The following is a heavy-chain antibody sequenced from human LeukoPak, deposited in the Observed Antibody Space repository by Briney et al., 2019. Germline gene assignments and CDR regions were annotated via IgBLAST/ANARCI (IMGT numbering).Heavy chain of an antibody. D-gene: IGHD4-23*01. CDR1: GGTFSSYA. CDR2: IIPIFGTA. Sequence: AASVKVSCKASGGTFSSYAISWVRQAPGQGLEWMGGIIPIFGTANYAQKFQGRVTITADESTSTAYMELSSLRSEDTAVYYCARGPWIDYGGNSAFDIWGQGTMVTVSS. CDR3: ARGPWIDYGGNSAFDI. V-gene: IGHV1-69*13. J-gene: IGHJ3*02.